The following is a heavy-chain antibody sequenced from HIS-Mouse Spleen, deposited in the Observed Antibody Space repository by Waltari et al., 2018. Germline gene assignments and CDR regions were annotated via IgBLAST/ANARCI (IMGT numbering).Heavy chain of an antibody. V-gene: IGHV4-59*01. J-gene: IGHJ3*02. CDR1: GGSISSYY. CDR2: IYYSGRT. CDR3: AREMGTSSIAARDAFDI. Sequence: QVQLQESGPGLVKPSETLSLTCTVSGGSISSYYWSWIRQPPGKGLEWIGYIYYSGRTNYNPYLKSRVTISVDTSKNQFSLKLSSVTAADTAVYYCAREMGTSSIAARDAFDIWGQGTMVTVSS. D-gene: IGHD6-6*01.